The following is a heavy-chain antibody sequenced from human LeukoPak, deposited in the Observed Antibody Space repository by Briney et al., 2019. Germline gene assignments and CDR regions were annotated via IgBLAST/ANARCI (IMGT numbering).Heavy chain of an antibody. J-gene: IGHJ4*02. CDR2: ISGSGDST. V-gene: IGHV3-23*01. CDR3: AKGSSGSYYSHFDY. Sequence: PGGSLRLSCAASGFTFSSYAMNWVRQAPGKGLEWVSLISGSGDSTYYADSVKGRSTISRDNSKNTLYLQMNSLRAEDTAVYYCAKGSSGSYYSHFDYWAREPWSPSPQ. D-gene: IGHD3-10*01. CDR1: GFTFSSYA.